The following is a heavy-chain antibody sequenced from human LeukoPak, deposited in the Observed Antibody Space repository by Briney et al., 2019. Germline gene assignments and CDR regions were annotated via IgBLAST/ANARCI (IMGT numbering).Heavy chain of an antibody. Sequence: GGSLRLSCAASGFTVSSNYMSWVRQAPGKGLEWVSVIYSGGSTYYADSVKGRFTISRDNSKNTLYLQMNSLRAEDTAIYYCATYRQVLLPFESWGQGTLVTVSS. CDR1: GFTVSSNY. D-gene: IGHD2-8*02. V-gene: IGHV3-66*01. CDR2: IYSGGST. J-gene: IGHJ4*02. CDR3: ATYRQVLLPFES.